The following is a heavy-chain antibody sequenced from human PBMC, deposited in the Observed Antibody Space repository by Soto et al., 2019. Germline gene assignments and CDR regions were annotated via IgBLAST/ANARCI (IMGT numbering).Heavy chain of an antibody. Sequence: QVQLVESGGGVVQPGRSLRLSCAASGFTFSSYGMHWVRQAPGKGLEWVAVISYDGSNKYYADSVKGRFTISRDNSKNTLYLQMNSLRAEDTAVYYCANLDILTGWGQGTLVTVSS. D-gene: IGHD3-9*01. CDR3: ANLDILTG. CDR2: ISYDGSNK. J-gene: IGHJ4*02. CDR1: GFTFSSYG. V-gene: IGHV3-30*18.